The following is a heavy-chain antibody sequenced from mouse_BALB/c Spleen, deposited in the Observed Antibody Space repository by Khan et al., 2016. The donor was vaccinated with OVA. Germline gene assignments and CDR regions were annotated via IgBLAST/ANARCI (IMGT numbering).Heavy chain of an antibody. J-gene: IGHJ2*01. CDR2: IYPGTDNT. CDR3: AREEALYYFDY. CDR1: GYIFASYW. Sequence: QVQLQQSGAELVRPGASVKLSCKTSGYIFASYWIHWVKHRSGQGLEWIARIYPGTDNTYYNEKLKDKATLTADKSSSTAYMQLSSLKSEDSAVYFCAREEALYYFDYWGQGTTLTVSS. D-gene: IGHD1-1*01. V-gene: IGHV1S132*01.